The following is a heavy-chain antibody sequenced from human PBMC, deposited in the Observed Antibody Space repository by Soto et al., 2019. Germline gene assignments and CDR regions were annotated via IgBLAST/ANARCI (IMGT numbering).Heavy chain of an antibody. V-gene: IGHV1-2*02. D-gene: IGHD5-12*01. CDR2: ISPNTGGT. Sequence: ASVKVSCKASGYTFTDYYMHWVRQAPGQGLEWMGWISPNTGGTNHAQKFQGRVTITRDTSISTAYLELSSLTSEDTAVYYCAAPGQSYSGYDIDAFDMWGQGTRVTVSS. CDR3: AAPGQSYSGYDIDAFDM. J-gene: IGHJ3*02. CDR1: GYTFTDYY.